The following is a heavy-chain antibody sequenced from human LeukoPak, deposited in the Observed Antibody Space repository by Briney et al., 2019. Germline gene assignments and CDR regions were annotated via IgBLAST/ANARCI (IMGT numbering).Heavy chain of an antibody. CDR1: GFTFSDYY. Sequence: GGSLRLSCAASGFTFSDYYMSWVRQAPGKGLEWVSAISGSGGSTYYADSVKGRFTISRDNSKNTLYLQMNSLRAEDTAVYYCAKGNYYDFWSGYYSPYWGQGTLVTVSS. CDR2: ISGSGGST. V-gene: IGHV3-23*01. CDR3: AKGNYYDFWSGYYSPY. J-gene: IGHJ4*02. D-gene: IGHD3-3*01.